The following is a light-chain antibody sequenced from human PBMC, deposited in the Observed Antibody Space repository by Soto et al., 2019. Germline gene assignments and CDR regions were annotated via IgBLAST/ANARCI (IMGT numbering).Light chain of an antibody. CDR1: QFISTY. V-gene: IGKV1-39*01. Sequence: IEMTQSPSSLSASVGDTVTITCRPSQFISTYLNWYQQKPGKAPNLLIYTTSSLHSGVPSRFSGSGSGTGFTLTIRSLQPEDFATYYCQQSYSTPITFGQGTRLENK. CDR3: QQSYSTPIT. CDR2: TTS. J-gene: IGKJ5*01.